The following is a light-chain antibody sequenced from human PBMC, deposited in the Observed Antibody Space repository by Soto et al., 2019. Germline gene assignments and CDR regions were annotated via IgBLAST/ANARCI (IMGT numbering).Light chain of an antibody. CDR2: DTF. V-gene: IGKV3-15*01. CDR3: QPYHNWPLT. J-gene: IGKJ4*01. Sequence: EVGIRQSPATLSDNQGEDATLSCRASQGIGDTLAWYQHKPGQTPRLIIYDTFYRATGVPTRFSGSRSGAEFTLTINSLQSEDFALYYCQPYHNWPLTFGGRTKVDIK. CDR1: QGIGDT.